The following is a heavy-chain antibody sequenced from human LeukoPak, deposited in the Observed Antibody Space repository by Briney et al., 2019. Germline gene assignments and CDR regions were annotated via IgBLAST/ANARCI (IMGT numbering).Heavy chain of an antibody. Sequence: SQTLSLTCAISGDSVSSYSAAWNWNRQSPSRGLEWLGRTYYRSQWFNDYAVSVKSRITITSDTSKNHFSLQLSSVTPEDAAVYYCARGSAFDVWGQGTMVTVSS. CDR3: ARGSAFDV. V-gene: IGHV6-1*01. D-gene: IGHD1-26*01. CDR2: TYYRSQWFN. J-gene: IGHJ3*01. CDR1: GDSVSSYSAA.